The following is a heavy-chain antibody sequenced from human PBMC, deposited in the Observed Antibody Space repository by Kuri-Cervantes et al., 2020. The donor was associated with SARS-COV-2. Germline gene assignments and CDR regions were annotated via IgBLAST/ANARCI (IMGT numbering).Heavy chain of an antibody. Sequence: SETLSLTCIVSGDSMSGSYWTWMRKSPGRGLEWIGYVSDTGSRYNPSLGSRFTISVDTSKNQFSLRLTSVTAADTALYSCAKDKIGDGKPIIYWGRGILVTVSS. CDR2: VSDTGS. D-gene: IGHD1-14*01. CDR3: AKDKIGDGKPIIY. V-gene: IGHV4-59*01. CDR1: GDSMSGSY. J-gene: IGHJ4*02.